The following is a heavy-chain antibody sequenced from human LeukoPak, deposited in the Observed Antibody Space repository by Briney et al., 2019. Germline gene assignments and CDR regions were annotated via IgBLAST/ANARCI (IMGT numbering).Heavy chain of an antibody. CDR3: ARRPRFGEYVDY. J-gene: IGHJ4*02. V-gene: IGHV4-34*01. CDR2: VNHRGST. Sequence: PSDTLALTCAVYGGSHSGYYRMWIRQPPGKGLAGIGEVNHRGSTNYNPSLTSRGTISVDTSKNQFSLKLTSVSDAATAGYYCARRPRFGEYVDYWGQGTLVTGSS. CDR1: GGSHSGYY. D-gene: IGHD3-10*01.